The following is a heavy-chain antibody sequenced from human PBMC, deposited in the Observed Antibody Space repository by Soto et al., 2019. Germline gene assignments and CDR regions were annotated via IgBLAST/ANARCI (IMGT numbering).Heavy chain of an antibody. Sequence: RGSLRLSCAASGFTFSDYYMSWIRQSPGKGLEWVAYISSSGVTIYYADSVKGRFTISRGNALNSVYLQMNSLRPEDTAIYYCARDRPRGVRGKEELDFWGQGALVTLSS. CDR2: ISSSGVTI. CDR1: GFTFSDYY. J-gene: IGHJ4*02. D-gene: IGHD3-10*01. CDR3: ARDRPRGVRGKEELDF. V-gene: IGHV3-11*01.